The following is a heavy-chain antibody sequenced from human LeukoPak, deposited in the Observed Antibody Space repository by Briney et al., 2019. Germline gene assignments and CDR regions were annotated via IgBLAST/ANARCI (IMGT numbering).Heavy chain of an antibody. V-gene: IGHV3-74*01. CDR1: GFTFSTYW. J-gene: IGHJ5*02. CDR2: VNPDGSSI. CDR3: ATAGNYRFDN. D-gene: IGHD5-24*01. Sequence: GGSLRLSCAASGFTFSTYWMHWVRQTPGKGLAWVSRVNPDGSSINYADSVKGRFTISRDNAKSTLNLQMKSVTAEDTAVYYCATAGNYRFDNWGQGILVTVSS.